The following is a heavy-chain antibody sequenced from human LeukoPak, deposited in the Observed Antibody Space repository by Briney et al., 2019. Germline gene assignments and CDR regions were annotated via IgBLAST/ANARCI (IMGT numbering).Heavy chain of an antibody. CDR2: ISSSSSYI. D-gene: IGHD1-14*01. J-gene: IGHJ4*02. V-gene: IGHV3-21*01. Sequence: GGSLRLSCAASGFTFSSYSMNWVRQAPGKGLEWVSSISSSSSYIYYADSVRGRSTISRDNAKNSLYLQMNSLRAEDTAVYYCARDPGEPYFDYWGQGTLVTVSS. CDR3: ARDPGEPYFDY. CDR1: GFTFSSYS.